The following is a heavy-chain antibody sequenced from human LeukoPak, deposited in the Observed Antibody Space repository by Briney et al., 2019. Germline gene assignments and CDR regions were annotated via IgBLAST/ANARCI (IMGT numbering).Heavy chain of an antibody. D-gene: IGHD3-9*01. V-gene: IGHV4-30-4*08. CDR2: IYYSGST. Sequence: SETLSLTCTVSGGSISSGDYYWSWSRQPPGKGLGWIGYIYYSGSTYYNPSLKSRVTISVDTSKNQFSLKLSSVTAADTAVYYCARGIFPQSDYYMDVWGKGTTVTVSS. CDR1: GGSISSGDYY. J-gene: IGHJ6*03. CDR3: ARGIFPQSDYYMDV.